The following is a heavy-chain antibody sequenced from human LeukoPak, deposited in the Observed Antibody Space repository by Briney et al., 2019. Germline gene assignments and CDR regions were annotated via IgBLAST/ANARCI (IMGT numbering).Heavy chain of an antibody. D-gene: IGHD6-19*01. CDR2: MNPNSGAT. CDR1: GYTFTSYD. J-gene: IGHJ4*02. CDR3: ARGIVQWLAQLHRPYYFDY. Sequence: ASVKVSCKASGYTFTSYDFNWLRQATGQGPEWMGWMNPNSGATGYAQKFQGRVTMTRSASINTAYMELTNLRSEDTAVYYCARGIVQWLAQLHRPYYFDYWGQGTLVTVSS. V-gene: IGHV1-8*01.